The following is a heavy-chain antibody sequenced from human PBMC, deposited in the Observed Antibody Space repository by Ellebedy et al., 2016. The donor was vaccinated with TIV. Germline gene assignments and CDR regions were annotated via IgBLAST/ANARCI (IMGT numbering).Heavy chain of an antibody. J-gene: IGHJ4*02. V-gene: IGHV3-11*04. CDR3: AKDIYDSSAYYSDY. CDR1: GFTFSDYY. D-gene: IGHD3-22*01. CDR2: ISGSGETI. Sequence: GESLKISXAASGFTFSDYYMTWVRQAPGKGLEWVSYISGSGETIYYADSVKGRFTISRDNSKNTLYLQMNSLRAEDTAVYYYAKDIYDSSAYYSDYWGQGTLVTVSS.